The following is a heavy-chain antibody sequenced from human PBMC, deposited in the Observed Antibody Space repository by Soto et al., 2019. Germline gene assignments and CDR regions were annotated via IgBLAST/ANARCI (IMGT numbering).Heavy chain of an antibody. Sequence: EVHLVESGGGLVQPGGSLRLSCAASGFTFSDHHMDWVRQAPGKGLEWVGRTRNKANSYTTEYAASVKGRFTISRDDSKSSLYLQMNSLKTEDTAVYYCSRDLGSWGQGTLVTVSS. J-gene: IGHJ5*02. CDR3: SRDLGS. CDR1: GFTFSDHH. CDR2: TRNKANSYTT. V-gene: IGHV3-72*01.